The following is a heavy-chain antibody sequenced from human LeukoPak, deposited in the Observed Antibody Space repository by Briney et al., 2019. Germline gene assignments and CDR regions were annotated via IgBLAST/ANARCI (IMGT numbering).Heavy chain of an antibody. Sequence: SETLSLTRAVYGGSFSGYYWSWIRQPPGKGLEWIGEINHSGSTNYNPSLKSRVTISVDTSKNQFSLKLSSVTAADTAVYYCARAPGRDYYMDVWGKGTTVTVSS. CDR1: GGSFSGYY. CDR3: ARAPGRDYYMDV. CDR2: INHSGST. V-gene: IGHV4-34*01. J-gene: IGHJ6*03.